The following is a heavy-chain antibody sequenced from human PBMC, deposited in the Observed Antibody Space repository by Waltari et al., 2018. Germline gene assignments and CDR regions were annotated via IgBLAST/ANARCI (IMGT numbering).Heavy chain of an antibody. D-gene: IGHD1-1*01. CDR1: GGTFSSYA. V-gene: IGHV1-69*05. Sequence: QVQLVQSGAEVKKPGSSVKVSCKASGGTFSSYAISWVRQAPGQGLEWMGGIIPIFGTANYAQKCQGRVTITTDESTSTAYMELSSLRSEDTAVYYCARTGAYAPNIYYFDYWGQGTLVTVSS. J-gene: IGHJ4*02. CDR3: ARTGAYAPNIYYFDY. CDR2: IIPIFGTA.